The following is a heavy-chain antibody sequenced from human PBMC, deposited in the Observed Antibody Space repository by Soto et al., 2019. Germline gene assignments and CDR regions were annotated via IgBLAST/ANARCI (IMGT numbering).Heavy chain of an antibody. CDR1: GFTFNTYW. CDR2: INSDGTKT. Sequence: EVQLVESGGTLVQPGGSLRLSCAASGFTFNTYWMHWVRQAAGKGLVWVSRINSDGTKTTYADSVKGRFTISRDNAKNTVYLQMNSLRAEDTAMYYCATVATNSYNWLDPWGQGTLVTVSS. D-gene: IGHD5-12*01. V-gene: IGHV3-74*01. J-gene: IGHJ5*02. CDR3: ATVATNSYNWLDP.